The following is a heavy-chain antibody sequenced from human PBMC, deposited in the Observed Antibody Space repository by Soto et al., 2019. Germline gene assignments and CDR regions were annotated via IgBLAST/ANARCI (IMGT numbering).Heavy chain of an antibody. D-gene: IGHD3-10*01. J-gene: IGHJ4*02. Sequence: QVQLQESGPGLVKPSQTLSLTCTVSGGSISSGGYHWSWIRQHPGKGLEWIGYIYYSGSTYYNPSLKSRVTISVDTSKNQFSLKLNSVTAADTAVYYCARNDYYGSGSLDYWGQGTLVTVSS. V-gene: IGHV4-31*03. CDR3: ARNDYYGSGSLDY. CDR1: GGSISSGGYH. CDR2: IYYSGST.